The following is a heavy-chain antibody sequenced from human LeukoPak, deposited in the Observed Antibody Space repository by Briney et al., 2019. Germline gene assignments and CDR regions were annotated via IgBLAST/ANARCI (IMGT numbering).Heavy chain of an antibody. D-gene: IGHD4-17*01. Sequence: PSETLSLTCAVYGGSFSGYYWSWIRQPPGKGLEWIGEINHSGSTNYNPSLKSRVTISVDTSKNQFPLKLSSVTAADTAVYYCARDRWTNDYGDPHLDYWGQGTLVTVSS. CDR3: ARDRWTNDYGDPHLDY. V-gene: IGHV4-34*01. J-gene: IGHJ4*02. CDR1: GGSFSGYY. CDR2: INHSGST.